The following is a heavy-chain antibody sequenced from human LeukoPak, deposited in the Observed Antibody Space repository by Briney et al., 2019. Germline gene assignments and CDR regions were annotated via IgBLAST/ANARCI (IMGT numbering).Heavy chain of an antibody. CDR2: ISRSGTFI. CDR1: GFTFSSYE. V-gene: IGHV3-48*03. J-gene: IGHJ4*02. Sequence: AGGSLRLSCAASGFTFSSYEMNWARQAPGKGLEWLSNISRSGTFIQYADSVKGRFTISRDDAKNSLYLQMNRLRAEDTGVYHCVRDATETQMGWVYFDYWGQGTLVTVSS. D-gene: IGHD4-17*01. CDR3: VRDATETQMGWVYFDY.